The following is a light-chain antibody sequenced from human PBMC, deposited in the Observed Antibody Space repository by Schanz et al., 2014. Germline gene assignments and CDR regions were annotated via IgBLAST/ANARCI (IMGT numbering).Light chain of an antibody. CDR3: VLYMTGGIWE. V-gene: IGLV8-61*01. J-gene: IGLJ2*01. Sequence: QTVVTQEPSFSVSPGGTVTLTCGLSSGSVSTTYYPSWYQQTPGQAPRTLIYSTNTRSSGVPDRFSGSILGNKAALTITGAQADDESDYYCVLYMTGGIWEIGGGTKLTVL. CDR2: STN. CDR1: SGSVSTTYY.